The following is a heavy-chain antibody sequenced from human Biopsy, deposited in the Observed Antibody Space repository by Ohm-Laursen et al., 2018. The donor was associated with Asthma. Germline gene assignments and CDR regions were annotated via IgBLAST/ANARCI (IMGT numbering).Heavy chain of an antibody. J-gene: IGHJ4*02. CDR2: ISYDGSNK. Sequence: SLRPSCTASGFTFSSYGMYWVRQAPGKGLEWVAVISYDGSNKYYADSVKGRFTISRDNSKNTLYLQMNSLRGDDTAVYYCARDMNRDGWYFDYWGQGTLVTVSS. V-gene: IGHV3-30*03. CDR3: ARDMNRDGWYFDY. CDR1: GFTFSSYG. D-gene: IGHD5-24*01.